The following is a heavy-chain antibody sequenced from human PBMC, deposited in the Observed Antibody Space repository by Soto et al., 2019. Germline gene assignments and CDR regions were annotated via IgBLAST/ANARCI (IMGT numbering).Heavy chain of an antibody. CDR1: GFTFSGSA. CDR3: TRDSGYSYGYSL. Sequence: EVQLVESGGGLVQPGGSLKLSCAASGFTFSGSAMHWVRQASGKGLEWVARIRSKANSYATAYAASVKGRFTISRDDSKNTAYLQMNSLKTEDTAVYYCTRDSGYSYGYSLWGQGTLVTVSS. D-gene: IGHD5-18*01. V-gene: IGHV3-73*02. CDR2: IRSKANSYAT. J-gene: IGHJ4*02.